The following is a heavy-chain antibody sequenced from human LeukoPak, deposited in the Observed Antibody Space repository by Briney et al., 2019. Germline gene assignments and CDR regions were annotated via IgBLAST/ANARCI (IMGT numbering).Heavy chain of an antibody. D-gene: IGHD2-8*01. Sequence: ASVKVSCKASVYTFTGYYMHWVRQAPGQGLEWMGWINPNSGGTNYAQKFQGRVTMTRDTSISTAYMELSRLRSDDTAVYYCARSNGDDAFDIWAKGTMFTVSS. CDR3: ARSNGDDAFDI. J-gene: IGHJ3*02. V-gene: IGHV1-2*02. CDR2: INPNSGGT. CDR1: VYTFTGYY.